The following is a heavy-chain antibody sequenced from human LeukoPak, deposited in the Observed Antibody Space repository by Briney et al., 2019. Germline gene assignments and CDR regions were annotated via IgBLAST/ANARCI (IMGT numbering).Heavy chain of an antibody. CDR2: ISGSGGST. V-gene: IGHV3-23*01. Sequence: GGSLRLSCAASGFTFSSYAMSWVRQAPGKGLEWVSAISGSGGSTYYADSVKGRFTISRDNSKNTLYLQMNSLRAEDTAVYYCAKVGPMVRGDDDAFDIWGQGTMVTVSS. D-gene: IGHD3-10*01. CDR1: GFTFSSYA. J-gene: IGHJ3*02. CDR3: AKVGPMVRGDDDAFDI.